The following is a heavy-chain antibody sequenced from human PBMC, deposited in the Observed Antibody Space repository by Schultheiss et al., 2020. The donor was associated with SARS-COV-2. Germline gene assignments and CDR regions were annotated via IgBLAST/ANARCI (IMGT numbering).Heavy chain of an antibody. CDR1: GGSISSSSHY. CDR3: ARGPDRIVVVVAGFDY. D-gene: IGHD2-15*01. CDR2: INHSGST. V-gene: IGHV4-39*01. J-gene: IGHJ4*02. Sequence: SETLSLTCTVSGGSISSSSHYWGWIRQPPGKGLEWIGEINHSGSTNYNPSLKSRVTISVDTSKNQFSLKLSSVTAADTAVYYCARGPDRIVVVVAGFDYWGQGTLVTVSS.